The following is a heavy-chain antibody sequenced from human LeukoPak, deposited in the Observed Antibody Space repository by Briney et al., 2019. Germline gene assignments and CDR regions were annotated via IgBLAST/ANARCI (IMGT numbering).Heavy chain of an antibody. CDR3: AKDLMRDLWFGES. V-gene: IGHV3-48*01. Sequence: PGGSLRLSCAASGFTFSSYSMNWVRRAPGKGLEWVSYISGRSNTIYYADSVKGRFTISRDNAKNSLYLQMNSLRAEDTAVYYCAKDLMRDLWFGESWGQGTLVTVST. D-gene: IGHD3-10*01. CDR2: ISGRSNTI. J-gene: IGHJ5*02. CDR1: GFTFSSYS.